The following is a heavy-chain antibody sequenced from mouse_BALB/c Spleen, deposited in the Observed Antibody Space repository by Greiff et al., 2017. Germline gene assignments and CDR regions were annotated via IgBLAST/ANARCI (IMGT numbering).Heavy chain of an antibody. CDR1: GYSFTSYW. Sequence: VQLQESGTVLARPGASVKMSCKASGYSFTSYWMHWVKQRPGHGLEWIGAIYPGNSDTSYNQKFKGKAKLTAVTSASTAYMELSSLTNEDSAVYYCTTDYGRGLDYWGQGTTLTVSS. CDR2: IYPGNSDT. V-gene: IGHV1-5*01. D-gene: IGHD1-2*01. J-gene: IGHJ2*01. CDR3: TTDYGRGLDY.